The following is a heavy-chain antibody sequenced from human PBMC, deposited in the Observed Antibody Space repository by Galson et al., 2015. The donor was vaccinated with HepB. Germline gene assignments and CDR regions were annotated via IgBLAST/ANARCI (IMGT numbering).Heavy chain of an antibody. Sequence: SLRLSCAASGFRFYTYALSWVRQAPGKGLEWVSTITGTGGNTYYTGSVKGRLSVSKDMSKNTLYLQMNSLRVEDTAVYYCAKDGIASAGTPYYFHYWGQGTLVTVSS. CDR1: GFRFYTYA. CDR3: AKDGIASAGTPYYFHY. J-gene: IGHJ4*02. D-gene: IGHD6-13*01. CDR2: ITGTGGNT. V-gene: IGHV3-23*01.